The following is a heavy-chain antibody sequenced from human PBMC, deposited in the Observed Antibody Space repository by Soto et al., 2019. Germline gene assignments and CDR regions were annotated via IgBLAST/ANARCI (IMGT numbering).Heavy chain of an antibody. CDR2: IYPGDSDT. J-gene: IGHJ6*02. V-gene: IGHV5-51*01. Sequence: GESLKISCKGSGYRFATYWIGWVRQMPGKGLEWMGIIYPGDSDTRYSPSFQGQVTISADKSITTTYLQWSSLKASDTAIYYCAASIFYYGMDVWGQGTTVTVSS. CDR1: GYRFATYW. CDR3: AASIFYYGMDV.